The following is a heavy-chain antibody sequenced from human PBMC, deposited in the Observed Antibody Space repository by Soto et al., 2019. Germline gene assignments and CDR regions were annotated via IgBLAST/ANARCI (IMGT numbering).Heavy chain of an antibody. D-gene: IGHD3-9*01. CDR3: ARSDVLRYFDWLSTTYGMDV. Sequence: ASVKVTCKASGYTFTGYYMHWVRQAPAQGLEWMGWINPNSGGTNYAQKFQGWVTMTRDTSISTAYMELSRLRSDDTAVYYCARSDVLRYFDWLSTTYGMDVWGQGTTVTV. CDR1: GYTFTGYY. CDR2: INPNSGGT. J-gene: IGHJ6*02. V-gene: IGHV1-2*04.